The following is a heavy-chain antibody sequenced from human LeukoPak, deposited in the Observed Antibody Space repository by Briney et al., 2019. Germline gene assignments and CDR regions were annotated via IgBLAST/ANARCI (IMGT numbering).Heavy chain of an antibody. V-gene: IGHV4-31*03. CDR2: IYYSGTT. Sequence: SQTLSLTCTVSGDSISSGGYYWSWVRQNPGKALEWLGHIYYSGTTYYNPSLKSRVTISVDTSNNQFSLKLTSVTAADTAVYYCARSYSSNWQLNWFDPWGQGSLVTVSS. J-gene: IGHJ5*02. D-gene: IGHD6-13*01. CDR3: ARSYSSNWQLNWFDP. CDR1: GDSISSGGYY.